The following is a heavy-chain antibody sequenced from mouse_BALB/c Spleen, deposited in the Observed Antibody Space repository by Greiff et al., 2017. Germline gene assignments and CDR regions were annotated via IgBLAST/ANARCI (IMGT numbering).Heavy chain of an antibody. D-gene: IGHD1-2*01. Sequence: DVKLQESGPGLVKPSQSLSLTCTVTGYSITSDYAWNWIRQFPGNKLEWMGYISYSGSTSYNPSLKSRISITRDTSKNQFFLQLNSVTTEDTATYYCARWRYYGYGYAMDYWGQGTSVTVSS. CDR2: ISYSGST. CDR1: GYSITSDYA. J-gene: IGHJ4*01. CDR3: ARWRYYGYGYAMDY. V-gene: IGHV3-2*02.